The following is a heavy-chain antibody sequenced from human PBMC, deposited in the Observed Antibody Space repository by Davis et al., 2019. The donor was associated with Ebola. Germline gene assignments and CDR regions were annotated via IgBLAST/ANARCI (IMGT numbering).Heavy chain of an antibody. CDR2: IDPSDSHT. D-gene: IGHD2-8*01. CDR3: ARPRTNGVSVQYDY. J-gene: IGHJ4*02. V-gene: IGHV5-10-1*01. Sequence: GESLKISCQASGYSFTSYWIGWVRQMPGKGLEWMGRIDPSDSHTIYSPSFEGHVTISADKSISTAYLQWSSLKASDTAVYYCARPRTNGVSVQYDYWGQGTLVTVSS. CDR1: GYSFTSYW.